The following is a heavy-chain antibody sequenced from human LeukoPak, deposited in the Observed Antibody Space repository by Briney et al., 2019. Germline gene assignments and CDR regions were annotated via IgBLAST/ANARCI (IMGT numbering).Heavy chain of an antibody. V-gene: IGHV4-59*08. J-gene: IGHJ3*02. CDR2: IYYSGST. Sequence: PSETLSLTCTVSGGSISSYYWTWIRQPPGKGLELIGYIYYSGSTNYNPSLKSRVTISVDTSKNQFSLKLSSVTAADTAVYYCARSVAGTGAYAFDIWGQGTMVTVSS. CDR1: GGSISSYY. D-gene: IGHD6-19*01. CDR3: ARSVAGTGAYAFDI.